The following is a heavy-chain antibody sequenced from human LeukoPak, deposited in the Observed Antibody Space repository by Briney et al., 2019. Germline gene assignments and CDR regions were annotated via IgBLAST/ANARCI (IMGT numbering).Heavy chain of an antibody. CDR1: GGSISSGGYS. CDR3: ARGLFLMVYAKNNFDY. V-gene: IGHV4-30-2*01. CDR2: IYHSGST. Sequence: KTSQTLSLTCAVSGGSISSGGYSWRWIRQPPGKGLEWIGYIYHSGSTYYNPSLKSRVTISVDRSKNQFSLKLSSVTAADTAVYYCARGLFLMVYAKNNFDYWGQGTLVTVSS. J-gene: IGHJ4*02. D-gene: IGHD2-8*01.